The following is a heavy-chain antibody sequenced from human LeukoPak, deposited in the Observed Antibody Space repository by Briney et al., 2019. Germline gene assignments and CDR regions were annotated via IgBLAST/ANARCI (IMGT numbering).Heavy chain of an antibody. CDR1: GFTFSDYY. J-gene: IGHJ4*02. Sequence: GGSLRLSCAASGFTFSDYYVSWIRQAPEKGLEWVSYISSSGSTIYYADSVKGRFTISRDNAKNSLYLQMNSLRAEDTAIYYCARDGHSYGPDYWGQGTLVTVSS. CDR2: ISSSGSTI. D-gene: IGHD5-18*01. V-gene: IGHV3-11*01. CDR3: ARDGHSYGPDY.